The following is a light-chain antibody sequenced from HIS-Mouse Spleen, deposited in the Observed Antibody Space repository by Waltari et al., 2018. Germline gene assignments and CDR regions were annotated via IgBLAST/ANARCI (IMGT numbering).Light chain of an antibody. CDR3: SSYTSSSSNVV. Sequence: ALTTPPAASWSPAQPITISCTGTSSDVGGCYYVLWYQQHPPTDPKLLIYYVSSRPSGVVNRFSCCKTGNTASLTISWLQAEDEADYYCSSYTSSSSNVVFGGGTKLTVL. CDR1: SSDVGGCYY. J-gene: IGLJ2*01. CDR2: YVS. V-gene: IGLV2-14*03.